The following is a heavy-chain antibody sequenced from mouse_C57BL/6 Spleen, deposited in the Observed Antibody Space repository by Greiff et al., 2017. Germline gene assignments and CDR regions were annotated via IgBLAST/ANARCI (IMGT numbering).Heavy chain of an antibody. J-gene: IGHJ3*01. Sequence: QVQLKESGPGLVQPSQSLSITCTVSGFSLTSYGVHWVRRSPGKGLEWLGVIWRGGSTDYNAAFMSRLSITKDNSKSQVFFKMNSLQADDTAIYYCANSHYDYDGGFAYWGQGTLVTVSA. CDR2: IWRGGST. D-gene: IGHD2-4*01. CDR3: ANSHYDYDGGFAY. CDR1: GFSLTSYG. V-gene: IGHV2-5*01.